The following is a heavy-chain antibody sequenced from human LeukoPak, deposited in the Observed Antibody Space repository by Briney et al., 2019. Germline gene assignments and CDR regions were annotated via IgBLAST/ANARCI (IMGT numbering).Heavy chain of an antibody. CDR2: INQDGSAT. J-gene: IGHJ4*02. V-gene: IGHV3-7*01. Sequence: QAGGSLRLSCAASGFTFSNYWMSWVRQAPGKGLEWVANINQDGSATYYVDSVKGRFTISRDSANNSLYLQMSSLRAEDTAVYYCARNPAQVVPAVYWGQGTLVTVSS. CDR3: ARNPAQVVPAVY. CDR1: GFTFSNYW. D-gene: IGHD2-2*01.